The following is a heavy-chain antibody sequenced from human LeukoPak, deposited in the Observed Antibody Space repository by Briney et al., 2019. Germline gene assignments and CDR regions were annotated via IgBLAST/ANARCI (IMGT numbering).Heavy chain of an antibody. CDR2: IYYSGST. J-gene: IGHJ4*02. D-gene: IGHD3-22*01. CDR1: GGSISSSSYY. Sequence: SETLSLTCTVSGGSISSSSYYWGWIRQPPGKGLEWIGSIYYSGSTYYNPSLKSRVTISVDTSKNQFSLKLSSVTAADTAVYYCARDTDYYDGSGYYPYYFDYWGQGTLVTVSS. CDR3: ARDTDYYDGSGYYPYYFDY. V-gene: IGHV4-39*07.